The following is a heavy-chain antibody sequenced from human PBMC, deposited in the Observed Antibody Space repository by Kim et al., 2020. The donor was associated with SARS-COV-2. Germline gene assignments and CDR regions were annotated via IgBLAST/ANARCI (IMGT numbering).Heavy chain of an antibody. CDR2: ISSSSSYT. V-gene: IGHV3-11*06. D-gene: IGHD6-13*01. CDR3: ARVYSSQPPPDAFDI. Sequence: GGSLRLSCAASGFTFSDYYMSCIRQAPGKGLEWVSYISSSSSYTNYADSVKGRFTISRDNAKNSLYLQMNSLIAEDTAVYYCARVYSSQPPPDAFDIWGQGTMVTVSS. J-gene: IGHJ3*02. CDR1: GFTFSDYY.